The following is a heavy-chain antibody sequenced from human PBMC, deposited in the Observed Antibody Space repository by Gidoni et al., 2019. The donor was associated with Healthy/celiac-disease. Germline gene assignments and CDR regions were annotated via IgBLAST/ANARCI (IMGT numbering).Heavy chain of an antibody. Sequence: EVQLVESGGGLVQPGGSLKLSCADSGFPFSGSAMHWVRLASGQGLEWVGRIRSKANSYATAYAASVKGRFTISRDDSKNTAYLQMNSLKTEDTAVYYCTRRIAVASRFDPWGQGTLVTVSS. V-gene: IGHV3-73*02. J-gene: IGHJ5*02. D-gene: IGHD6-19*01. CDR1: GFPFSGSA. CDR2: IRSKANSYAT. CDR3: TRRIAVASRFDP.